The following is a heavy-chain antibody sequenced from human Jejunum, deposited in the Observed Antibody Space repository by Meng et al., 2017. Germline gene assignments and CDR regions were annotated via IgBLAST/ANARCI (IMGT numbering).Heavy chain of an antibody. J-gene: IGHJ4*02. Sequence: DVQLVESGGGLVQPGGSLRLSCAASGFIFSERWMHWVRQAPGKGLVWVSRIRYDGSSANYADSVKGRFTISRDNAKNTLYLQMDSLRAEDTAVYYCAQSDYVHYWGQGALVTVSS. CDR3: AQSDYVHY. CDR2: IRYDGSSA. V-gene: IGHV3-74*01. CDR1: GFIFSERW.